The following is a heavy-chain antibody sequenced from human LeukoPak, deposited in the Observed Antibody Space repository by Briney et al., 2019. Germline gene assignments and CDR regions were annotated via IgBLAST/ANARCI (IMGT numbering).Heavy chain of an antibody. CDR1: GFTFSSYG. J-gene: IGHJ4*02. Sequence: GGSLRLSCAASGFTFSSYGRHGVGQAPGKGLEWVAVISYGGSNKYYADSVKGRFTISRDNSKNTLYLQMNSLRAEDTAVYYCAKDIGSYSGYWGQGTLVTVSS. D-gene: IGHD1-26*01. CDR3: AKDIGSYSGY. V-gene: IGHV3-30*18. CDR2: ISYGGSNK.